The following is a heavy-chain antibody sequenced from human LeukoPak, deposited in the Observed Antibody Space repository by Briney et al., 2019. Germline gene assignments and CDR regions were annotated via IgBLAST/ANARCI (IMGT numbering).Heavy chain of an antibody. D-gene: IGHD3-22*01. V-gene: IGHV4-31*03. CDR2: IYYSGST. J-gene: IGHJ4*02. CDR3: ARGLQTVYYYDSSGYYDY. Sequence: SQTLFLTCTVSGGSISSGGYYWSWIRQHPGKGLEWIGYIYYSGSTYYNPSLKSRVTISVDTSKNQFSLKLSSVTAADTAVYYCARGLQTVYYYDSSGYYDYWGQGTLVTVSS. CDR1: GGSISSGGYY.